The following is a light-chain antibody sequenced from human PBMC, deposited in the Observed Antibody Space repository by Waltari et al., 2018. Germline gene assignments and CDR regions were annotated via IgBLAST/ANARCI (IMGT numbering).Light chain of an antibody. J-gene: IGLJ2*01. CDR2: NIP. Sequence: QSALPHPPPPSGSPGPPVTIPCPGPASTIFIYCFFPWSQQLPGKPPNPIFFNIPERPSGVPDRFSASHAGSTASLTVSGLQTEDEADYFCSAHAGGNKLLFGGGTRLTVL. CDR1: ASTIFIYCF. V-gene: IGLV2-8*01. CDR3: SAHAGGNKLL.